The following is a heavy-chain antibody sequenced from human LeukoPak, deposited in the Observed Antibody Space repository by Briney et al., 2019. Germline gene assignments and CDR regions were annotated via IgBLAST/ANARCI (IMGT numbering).Heavy chain of an antibody. CDR1: RYTFTDTGHY. CDR3: ARDLITIFGVVIIPFDY. Sequence: GASVKVSCKAFRYTFTDTGHYMHWVRQAPGQGLEWMGRIIPILGIANYAQKFQGRVTITADKSTSTAYMELSSLRSEDTAVYYCARDLITIFGVVIIPFDYWGQGTLVTVSS. V-gene: IGHV1-69*04. D-gene: IGHD3-3*01. CDR2: IIPILGIA. J-gene: IGHJ4*02.